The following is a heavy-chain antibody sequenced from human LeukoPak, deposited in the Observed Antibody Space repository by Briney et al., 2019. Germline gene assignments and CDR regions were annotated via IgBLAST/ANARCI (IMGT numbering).Heavy chain of an antibody. J-gene: IGHJ5*02. CDR2: ISGSGGST. Sequence: GGSLRLSCAASGFTFSSYAMSWVRQAPGKGLDWVSAISGSGGSTYYADSVKGRFTISRDNSKNTLYLQMNSLRAEDTAVYYCARRHSSSWYDCFDPWGQGTLVTVSS. CDR3: ARRHSSSWYDCFDP. CDR1: GFTFSSYA. D-gene: IGHD6-13*01. V-gene: IGHV3-23*01.